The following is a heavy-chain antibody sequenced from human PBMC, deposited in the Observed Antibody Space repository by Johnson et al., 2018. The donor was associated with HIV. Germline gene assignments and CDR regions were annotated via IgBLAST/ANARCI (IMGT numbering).Heavy chain of an antibody. V-gene: IGHV3-33*01. CDR1: GFTFNSYG. D-gene: IGHD2-21*02. CDR2: IWSDGSNK. Sequence: QVHLVESGGGVVQPGRSLRLSCAASGFTFNSYGMHWVRQAPGKGLEWVAVIWSDGSNKYYVDSVKGRFTISRDNAKNSLYLQMNSLRAEDTAVYYCARVLAYCGGDCYLNDAFDIWGQGTMVTVSS. CDR3: ARVLAYCGGDCYLNDAFDI. J-gene: IGHJ3*02.